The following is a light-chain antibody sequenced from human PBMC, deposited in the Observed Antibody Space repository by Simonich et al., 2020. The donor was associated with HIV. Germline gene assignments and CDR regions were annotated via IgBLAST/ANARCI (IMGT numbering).Light chain of an antibody. J-gene: IGKJ3*01. V-gene: IGKV3-15*01. CDR3: QQYYSTPPT. CDR2: GAS. Sequence: EIVMTQSPATLSVSPGKRATLSCRASQSVSSNLAWYQQKPGQAPRLLIYGASTRATGIPARFSGSGSGTDFTLTISSLQAEDVAVYYCQQYYSTPPTFGPGTKVDIK. CDR1: QSVSSN.